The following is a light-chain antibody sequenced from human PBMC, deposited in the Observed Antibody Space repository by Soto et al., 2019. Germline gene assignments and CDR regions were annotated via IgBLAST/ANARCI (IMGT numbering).Light chain of an antibody. CDR1: QRIDNY. V-gene: IGKV1-39*01. CDR3: QQTYITPYT. CDR2: AIX. J-gene: IGKJ2*01. Sequence: DIXMTQSPSSLXAXXGDRVSITCRPSQRIDNYLNWYQQKPGKAPKLLIHAIXTXESGIPSRFXGSGSGTDFTLTIDSLQPDDFATYYCQQTYITPYTFGQGTKLEIK.